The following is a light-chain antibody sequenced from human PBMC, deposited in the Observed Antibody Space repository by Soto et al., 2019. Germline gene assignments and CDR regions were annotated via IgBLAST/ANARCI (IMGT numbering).Light chain of an antibody. CDR2: GAS. CDR3: QQRSNWPWT. V-gene: IGKV3-11*01. Sequence: EIVLTQSPGTLSLSPGERSTLSCRASQSVSNNYLAWYQQKPGQAPRLLIYGASNRATGIPARFSGSGSGTDFTLTISSLEPEEFAVYYCQQRSNWPWTFGQGTKVDIK. CDR1: QSVSNNY. J-gene: IGKJ1*01.